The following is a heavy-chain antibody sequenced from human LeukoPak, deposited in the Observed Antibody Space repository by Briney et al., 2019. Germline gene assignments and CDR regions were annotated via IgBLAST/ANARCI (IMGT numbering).Heavy chain of an antibody. Sequence: ASVKVSCKASGYTVTSYYMHWVRQAPGQGLEWMAIANPSGSSSYAQKFQGRATLTRATSTNTVYMELSGLRSEDTAVYYCASVYKYGMDVWGQGTTVVVSS. CDR1: GYTVTSYY. CDR3: ASVYKYGMDV. CDR2: ANPSGSS. J-gene: IGHJ6*02. V-gene: IGHV1-46*01.